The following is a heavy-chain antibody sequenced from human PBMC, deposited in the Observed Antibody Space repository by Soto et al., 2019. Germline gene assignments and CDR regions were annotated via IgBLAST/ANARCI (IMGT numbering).Heavy chain of an antibody. CDR2: ISSSSSYI. CDR3: ARVSSSSDLVVDYYYYYMDV. CDR1: GFTFSSYS. V-gene: IGHV3-21*01. J-gene: IGHJ6*03. D-gene: IGHD6-6*01. Sequence: GGSLRLSCAASGFTFSSYSMNWVRQAPGKGLEWVSSISSSSSYIYYADSVKGEFTISRDNAKNSLYLQMNSLRAEDTAVYYCARVSSSSDLVVDYYYYYMDVWGKGTTVTVSS.